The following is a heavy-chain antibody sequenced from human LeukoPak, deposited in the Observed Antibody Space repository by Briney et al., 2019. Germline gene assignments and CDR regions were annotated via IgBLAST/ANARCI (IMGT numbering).Heavy chain of an antibody. J-gene: IGHJ3*02. CDR3: ASSAPSDI. CDR2: ISSSSSYI. Sequence: AGGSLRLSCAASGFTFSSYSMDWVRQAPGKGLEWVSSISSSSSYIYYADSVKGRFTISRDNAKHSTYLQMNSLRAEDTAVYYCASSAPSDIWGRGTMVTVSS. V-gene: IGHV3-21*01. CDR1: GFTFSSYS.